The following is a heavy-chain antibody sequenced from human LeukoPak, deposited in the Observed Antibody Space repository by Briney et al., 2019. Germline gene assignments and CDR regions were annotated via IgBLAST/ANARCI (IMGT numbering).Heavy chain of an antibody. CDR3: ATASDGFRNMDV. CDR2: VDPEDGET. D-gene: IGHD3-10*01. CDR1: GYTFTDYY. J-gene: IGHJ6*03. V-gene: IGHV1-69-2*01. Sequence: ASVKISCKVSGYTFTDYYMHWVPQAPGKGLEWMGLVDPEDGETIYAEKFQGRVTITADTSTDTAYMELSSLRSEDTAVYYCATASDGFRNMDVWGKGTTVTVSS.